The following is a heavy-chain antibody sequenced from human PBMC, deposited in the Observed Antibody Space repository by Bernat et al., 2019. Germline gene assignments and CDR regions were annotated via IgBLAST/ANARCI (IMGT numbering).Heavy chain of an antibody. CDR3: AKDPAAGNYLDY. CDR2: ISGDGGST. J-gene: IGHJ4*02. CDR1: GFTFDDYA. Sequence: EVQLVESGGGVVQPGGSLRLSCAASGFTFDDYAMHWVLQAPGKGLEWVSLISGDGGSTYYADSVKGRFTISRDNSKNSLYLQMNSLRTKDTALYYCAKDPAAGNYLDYWGQGSLVTASS. D-gene: IGHD6-13*01. V-gene: IGHV3-43*02.